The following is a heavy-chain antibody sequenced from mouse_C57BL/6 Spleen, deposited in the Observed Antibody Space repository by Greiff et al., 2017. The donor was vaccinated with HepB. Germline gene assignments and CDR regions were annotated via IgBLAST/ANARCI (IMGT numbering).Heavy chain of an antibody. CDR3: ARNYYGSSPFVDY. CDR1: GYTFTSYW. Sequence: VQLQESGAELAKPGASVKLSCKASGYTFTSYWMHWVKQRPGQGLEWIGYINPSSGYTKYNQKFKDKATLTADKSSSTAYMQLSSLTYEDSAVYYCARNYYGSSPFVDYWGQGTTLTVSS. V-gene: IGHV1-7*01. J-gene: IGHJ2*01. CDR2: INPSSGYT. D-gene: IGHD1-1*01.